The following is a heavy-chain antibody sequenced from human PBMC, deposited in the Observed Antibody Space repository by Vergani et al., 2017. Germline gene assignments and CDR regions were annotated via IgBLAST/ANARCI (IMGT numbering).Heavy chain of an antibody. CDR3: ASNIVYYICGGDVGSPSFYFYYGTDV. J-gene: IGHJ6*02. D-gene: IGHD2-21*01. V-gene: IGHV1-69*12. CDR2: ISPIFGTA. Sequence: QVQLVQSGAEVKKPGSSVMVSCKASGGTFSSYAISWVRQAPGQGLEWMGGISPIFGTANYAQTFQVRVTITADASTSSAYMELSSLSSEDTAVYYWASNIVYYICGGDVGSPSFYFYYGTDVSSQATSVTVSS. CDR1: GGTFSSYA.